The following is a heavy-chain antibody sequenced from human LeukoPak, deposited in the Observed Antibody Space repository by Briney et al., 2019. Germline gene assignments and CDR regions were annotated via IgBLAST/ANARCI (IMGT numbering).Heavy chain of an antibody. CDR2: INTDGTAT. V-gene: IGHV3-74*01. CDR3: VRDSNLSFDY. D-gene: IGHD1-7*01. Sequence: GGSLRLSCAASGLTLNNHWMHWVRQAPGEGLEWVSYINTDGTATTYADSVKGRFTISRDNARNTLYLQMNSLRAEDTAVYYCVRDSNLSFDYWGQGALATVSS. J-gene: IGHJ4*02. CDR1: GLTLNNHW.